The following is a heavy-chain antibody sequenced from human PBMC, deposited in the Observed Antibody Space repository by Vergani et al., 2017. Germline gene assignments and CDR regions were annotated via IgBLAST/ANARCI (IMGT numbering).Heavy chain of an antibody. J-gene: IGHJ6*03. D-gene: IGHD5-12*01. CDR3: ARRGYEPYYYYYYMDV. CDR1: GGSISSGGYY. V-gene: IGHV4-31*03. CDR2: IYYSGST. Sequence: QVQLQESGPGLVKPSQTLSLTCTVSGGSISSGGYYWSWIRQHPGKGLEWIGYIYYSGSTYYNPSLKRRVTISVDTSKNQFSLKLSSVTAADTAVYYCARRGYEPYYYYYYMDVWGKGTTVTVSS.